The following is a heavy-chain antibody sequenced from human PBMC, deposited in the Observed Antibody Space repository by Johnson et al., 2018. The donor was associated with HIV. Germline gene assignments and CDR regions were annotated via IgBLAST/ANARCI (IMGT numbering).Heavy chain of an antibody. D-gene: IGHD6-19*01. J-gene: IGHJ3*02. Sequence: VQLVESGGGLVKPGRSLRLSCAASGFTFSSYDMHWVRQATGKGLEWVSAIGTAGDTYYPGSVKGRFTISRDNSKNTLDLQMNSLRAEDTAVYYCVSSAQWSGWPPGAFDIWGQGTMVTVSS. CDR2: IGTAGDT. CDR3: VSSAQWSGWPPGAFDI. V-gene: IGHV3-13*01. CDR1: GFTFSSYD.